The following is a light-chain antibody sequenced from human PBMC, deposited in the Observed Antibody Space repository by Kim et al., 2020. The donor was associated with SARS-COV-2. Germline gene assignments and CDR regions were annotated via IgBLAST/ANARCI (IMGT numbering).Light chain of an antibody. CDR3: QQYASSPIT. Sequence: EIVLTQSPGTLSLSPGERATLSCRASQTFSSSYLAWYQQNPGQAPRLLIYGTSFRAAGIPDRFSGSGSGTDFTLTISRLDPEDFAVYYCQQYASSPITFGQGTRLEIK. V-gene: IGKV3-20*01. CDR2: GTS. CDR1: QTFSSSY. J-gene: IGKJ5*01.